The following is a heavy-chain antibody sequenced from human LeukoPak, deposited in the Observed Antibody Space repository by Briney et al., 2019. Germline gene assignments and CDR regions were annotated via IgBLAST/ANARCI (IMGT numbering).Heavy chain of an antibody. V-gene: IGHV3-7*03. D-gene: IGHD3-3*01. CDR1: GFTFSDYW. J-gene: IGHJ4*02. CDR2: IKHHGSEK. Sequence: GGSLRLSCAASGFTFSDYWMHWVRQAPGKGLEWVANIKHHGSEKYYVDSVKGRFTISRDNTRHSLYLQMNSLRVEDTAVYYCATGTPFGAYWGQGTLVTVSS. CDR3: ATGTPFGAY.